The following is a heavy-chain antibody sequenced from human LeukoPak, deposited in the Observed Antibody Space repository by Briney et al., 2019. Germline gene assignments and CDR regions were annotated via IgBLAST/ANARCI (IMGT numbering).Heavy chain of an antibody. Sequence: SETLSLTCTVSGGSISSYYWSWIRQPPGKGLEWIGYIYYSGSTNYNPSLKSRVTISVDTSKNQFSLKLSSVTAADTAVYYCARGLNYYDSVPPDAFDIWGQGTMVTVSS. CDR1: GGSISSYY. CDR2: IYYSGST. CDR3: ARGLNYYDSVPPDAFDI. J-gene: IGHJ3*02. V-gene: IGHV4-59*08. D-gene: IGHD3-22*01.